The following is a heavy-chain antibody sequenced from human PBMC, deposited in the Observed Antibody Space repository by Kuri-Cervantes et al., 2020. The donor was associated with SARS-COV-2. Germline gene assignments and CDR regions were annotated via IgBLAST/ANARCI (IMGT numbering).Heavy chain of an antibody. CDR1: GFTFSDYN. CDR2: ISRSSSTI. J-gene: IGHJ4*02. V-gene: IGHV3-48*01. CDR3: ARVSCSKTSCYADY. D-gene: IGHD2-2*01. Sequence: GESLEISLAASGFTFSDYNMNWVRQAPRKGLEWVSYISRSSSTIYYADSVKGRFASSRNNAKNSLYLQMNSRRAEDTAVYYCARVSCSKTSCYADYWGQGTLVTVSS.